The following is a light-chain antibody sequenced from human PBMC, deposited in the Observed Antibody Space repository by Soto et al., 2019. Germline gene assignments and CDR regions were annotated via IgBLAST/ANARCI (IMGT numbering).Light chain of an antibody. CDR2: AAS. CDR1: QGISSY. Sequence: IQLTQSPSSLSASVGDRVTITCRASQGISSYLAWYQQKPGKAPKLLIYAASTLQSGVPSRFSGSGSGTDFTLTISRLQHEDFATYYCKQQVTFGTGTKVDI. V-gene: IGKV1-9*01. CDR3: KQQVT. J-gene: IGKJ3*01.